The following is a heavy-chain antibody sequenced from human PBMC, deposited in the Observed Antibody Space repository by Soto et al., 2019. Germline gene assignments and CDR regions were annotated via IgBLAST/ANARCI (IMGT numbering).Heavy chain of an antibody. CDR2: INPSGGST. J-gene: IGHJ4*01. Sequence: ASVKVSCKASGYTFTSYYMHWVRQAAGQGLEWMGIINPSGGSTSYAQKFQGRVTMTRDTSTSTVYMELSSLRSEDTAVYYCAPHTSFPRSRWHGVMYYFEYCGNGTLVTVSS. V-gene: IGHV1-46*01. CDR3: APHTSFPRSRWHGVMYYFEY. CDR1: GYTFTSYY. D-gene: IGHD6-13*01.